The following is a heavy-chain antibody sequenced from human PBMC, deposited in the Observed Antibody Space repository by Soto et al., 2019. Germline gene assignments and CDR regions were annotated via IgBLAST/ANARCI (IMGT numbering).Heavy chain of an antibody. CDR2: IYYTGST. J-gene: IGHJ4*02. CDR1: SGSISGSY. CDR3: ARHATGGTYPLCY. V-gene: IGHV4-59*08. Sequence: QVQLQESGPGLVKPSETLSLTCTVSSGSISGSYWAWIRQPPGKGLEYIGHIYYTGSTNYSPSLQSRVTMSVDTSKIQYSLKLTSVTAADTAVYYCARHATGGTYPLCYWGQGTLVTVSS. D-gene: IGHD1-26*01.